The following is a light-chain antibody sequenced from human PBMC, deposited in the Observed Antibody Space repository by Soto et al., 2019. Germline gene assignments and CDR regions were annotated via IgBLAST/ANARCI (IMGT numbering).Light chain of an antibody. V-gene: IGKV3-20*01. CDR3: QQYDSSPRT. J-gene: IGKJ1*01. CDR2: GAS. CDR1: QSVSSSY. Sequence: EIVLTQSPGTLSLSPGERATLSCRASQSVSSSYLAWYQQKPGQAPRLLIYGASSRATGIPDRFSGSGSGTYFILTISRLEPEDFAVYYCQQYDSSPRTFGQGTKVEIK.